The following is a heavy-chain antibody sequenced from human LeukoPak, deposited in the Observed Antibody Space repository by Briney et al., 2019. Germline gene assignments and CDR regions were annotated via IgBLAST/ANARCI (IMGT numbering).Heavy chain of an antibody. Sequence: PSETLSLTCAVYGGSFSGYYWSWIRQPAGKGLEWIGRIYTRESTNYNPSLKSRVTMSVDTSKNQFSLNLNSVTAADTAVYYCARGEVGYCTGGSCYGYYYYGLDVWGQGTMVTVSS. J-gene: IGHJ6*02. V-gene: IGHV4-59*10. CDR2: IYTREST. CDR3: ARGEVGYCTGGSCYGYYYYGLDV. D-gene: IGHD2-15*01. CDR1: GGSFSGYY.